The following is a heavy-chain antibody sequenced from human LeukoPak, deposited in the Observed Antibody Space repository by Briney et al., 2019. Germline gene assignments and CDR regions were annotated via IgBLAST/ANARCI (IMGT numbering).Heavy chain of an antibody. CDR2: ISGSGGST. CDR3: AKEKGLITMIVVVPKYFQH. Sequence: GGSLRLSCAASGFTFSSYAMGWVRQAPGKGLEWVSAISGSGGSTYYADSVKGRFTISRDNSKNTLYLQMNSLRAEDTAVYYCAKEKGLITMIVVVPKYFQHWGQGTLVTVSS. V-gene: IGHV3-23*01. J-gene: IGHJ1*01. D-gene: IGHD3-22*01. CDR1: GFTFSSYA.